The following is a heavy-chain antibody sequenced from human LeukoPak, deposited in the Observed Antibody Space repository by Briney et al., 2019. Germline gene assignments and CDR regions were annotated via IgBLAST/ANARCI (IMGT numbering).Heavy chain of an antibody. Sequence: SETLSLTCTVSGYSISSGYYWGWIRQPPGKGLEWIGSIYHSGSTYYNPSLKSRVTISVDTSKNQFSLKLSSVTAADTAVYYCARTGSSGWYPSYDYWGQGTLVTVSS. CDR1: GYSISSGYY. D-gene: IGHD6-19*01. V-gene: IGHV4-38-2*02. J-gene: IGHJ4*02. CDR3: ARTGSSGWYPSYDY. CDR2: IYHSGST.